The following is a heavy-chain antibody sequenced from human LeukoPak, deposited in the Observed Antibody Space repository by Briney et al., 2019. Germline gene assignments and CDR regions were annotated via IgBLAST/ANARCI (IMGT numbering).Heavy chain of an antibody. CDR3: ASPSSTSEYYFDY. J-gene: IGHJ4*02. D-gene: IGHD2-2*01. V-gene: IGHV4-34*01. CDR1: GRSFSGYY. Sequence: PSETLSLTCAVYGRSFSGYYWSWIRQPPGKGLEWIGEINHSGSTNYNSSLMTRVTISVDTSKNQFSLKLNSVTAADTAMYYCASPSSTSEYYFDYWGQGTLVTVSS. CDR2: INHSGST.